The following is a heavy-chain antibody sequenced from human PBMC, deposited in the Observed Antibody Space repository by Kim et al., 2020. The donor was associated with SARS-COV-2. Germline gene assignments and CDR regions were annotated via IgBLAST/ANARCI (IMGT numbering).Heavy chain of an antibody. D-gene: IGHD2-2*01. CDR3: ARGRRIVVGPAAIRHNWFDT. CDR2: INHSGST. J-gene: IGHJ5*02. Sequence: SETLSLTCAVYGGSFSGYYWSWIRQPPGKGLEWIGEINHSGSTNYNPSLKSRVTISVDTSKNQFSLKLSSVTAADTAVYYCARGRRIVVGPAAIRHNWFDTWGQGTLVTVSA. CDR1: GGSFSGYY. V-gene: IGHV4-34*01.